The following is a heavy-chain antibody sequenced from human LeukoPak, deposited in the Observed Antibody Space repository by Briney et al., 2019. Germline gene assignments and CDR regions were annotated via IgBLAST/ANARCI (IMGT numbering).Heavy chain of an antibody. D-gene: IGHD1-26*01. CDR1: GFTFTSYA. CDR2: IKQDGSEK. J-gene: IGHJ3*02. V-gene: IGHV3-7*01. Sequence: GGSLRLSCAASGFTFTSYAMSWVRQAPGKGLEWVANIKQDGSEKYYVDSVKGRFTISRDNAKNSLYLQMNSLRAEDTAVYYCARERGIVGATTAFDIWGQGTMVTVSS. CDR3: ARERGIVGATTAFDI.